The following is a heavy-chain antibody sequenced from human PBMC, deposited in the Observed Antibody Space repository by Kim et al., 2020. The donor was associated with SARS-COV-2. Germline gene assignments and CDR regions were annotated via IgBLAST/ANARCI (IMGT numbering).Heavy chain of an antibody. CDR3: ARDTLLRYFDI. J-gene: IGHJ3*02. D-gene: IGHD3-9*01. Sequence: ASVKVSCMASGYTFTSYAIHWVRQAPGQRLEWMGWINAGNGNIKYSQKFRGRVTVSRDTSASTAYMELSSLRSEDTAVYYCARDTLLRYFDIWGQGTMVTVSS. CDR1: GYTFTSYA. CDR2: INAGNGNI. V-gene: IGHV1-3*01.